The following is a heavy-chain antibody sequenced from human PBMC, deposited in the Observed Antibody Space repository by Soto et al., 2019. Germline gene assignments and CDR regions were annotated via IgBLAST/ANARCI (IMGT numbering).Heavy chain of an antibody. CDR3: AREVRVAAGASVY. CDR1: GGSLRRDY. D-gene: IGHD6-25*01. V-gene: IGHV4-59*01. Sequence: PSGTLALTCTVSGGSLRRDYWGWVRPPPGKGLEWIGYLYNTGSTIYNPSLKSRVTISVDTSKNQFSLKLNSVTAADTAVYYCAREVRVAAGASVYWGQAIL. CDR2: LYNTGST. J-gene: IGHJ4*02.